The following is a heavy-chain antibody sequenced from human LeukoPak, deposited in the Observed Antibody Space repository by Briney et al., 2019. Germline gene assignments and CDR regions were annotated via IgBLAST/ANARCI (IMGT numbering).Heavy chain of an antibody. D-gene: IGHD3-16*01. V-gene: IGHV3-7*01. CDR1: GFTFSSYS. CDR2: IKQDGSEK. CDR3: AKDAALYPFFFDY. Sequence: GGSLRLSCAASGFTFSSYSMNWVRQAPGKGLEWVANIKQDGSEKYYVDSVKGRFTISRDNAKNSLYLQMNSLRAEDTAVYYCAKDAALYPFFFDYWGQGTLVTVSS. J-gene: IGHJ4*02.